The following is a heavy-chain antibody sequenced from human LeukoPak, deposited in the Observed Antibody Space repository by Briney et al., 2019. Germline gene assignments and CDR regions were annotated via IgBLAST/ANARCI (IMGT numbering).Heavy chain of an antibody. J-gene: IGHJ4*02. D-gene: IGHD5-18*01. Sequence: GASVTVSCKASGYTFTSYYIHWVRQAPGQGLEWMGIINPTSGSTSYAQKFQGRVTMTRDTSTSTVYMELSSLRSDDTAVYYCARGYNYGDYWGQGTLVIVSS. CDR1: GYTFTSYY. V-gene: IGHV1-46*01. CDR2: INPTSGST. CDR3: ARGYNYGDY.